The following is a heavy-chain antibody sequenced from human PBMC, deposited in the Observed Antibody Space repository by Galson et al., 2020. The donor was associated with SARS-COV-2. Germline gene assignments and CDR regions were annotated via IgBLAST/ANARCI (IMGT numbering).Heavy chain of an antibody. CDR1: GYTLTDLS. Sequence: ASVKVSCKVSGYTLTDLSMHWVRQAPGKGLEWMGGFDPEDGETIYAQKFQGRVTMTEDTSTDTAYMELSSLRSEDTAVYYCATGIVRYFDQSDYYYGMDVWGQGTTVTVSS. D-gene: IGHD3-9*01. CDR3: ATGIVRYFDQSDYYYGMDV. J-gene: IGHJ6*02. V-gene: IGHV1-24*01. CDR2: FDPEDGET.